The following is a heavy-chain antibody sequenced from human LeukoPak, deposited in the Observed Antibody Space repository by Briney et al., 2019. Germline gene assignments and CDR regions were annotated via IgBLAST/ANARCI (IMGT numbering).Heavy chain of an antibody. CDR2: IYYSGST. CDR3: ARSTVSSGWEGDY. CDR1: GGSISSGDFY. J-gene: IGHJ4*02. V-gene: IGHV4-30-4*01. Sequence: SQTLSLTCTVSGGSISSGDFYWSWIRQPPGKGLEWIGYIYYSGSTYYNPSLKSRVTISVDTSKNQFSLKLSSVTAADTAVYYCARSTVSSGWEGDYWGQGTLVTVSS. D-gene: IGHD6-19*01.